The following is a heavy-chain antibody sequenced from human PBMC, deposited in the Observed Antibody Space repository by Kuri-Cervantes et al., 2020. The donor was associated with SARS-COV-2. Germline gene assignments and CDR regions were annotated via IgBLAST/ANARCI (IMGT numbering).Heavy chain of an antibody. CDR3: AREYGDYEDAFDI. J-gene: IGHJ3*02. CDR1: GFTVSSNY. D-gene: IGHD4-17*01. V-gene: IGHV3-66*01. CDR2: IYSGGST. Sequence: GGSLRLSCAASGFTVSSNYMSWVRQAPGKGLEWVSVIYSGGSTYYADSVKGRFTISRDNAKNTLYLQMNSLRAEDTAVYYCAREYGDYEDAFDIWGQGTMVTVSS.